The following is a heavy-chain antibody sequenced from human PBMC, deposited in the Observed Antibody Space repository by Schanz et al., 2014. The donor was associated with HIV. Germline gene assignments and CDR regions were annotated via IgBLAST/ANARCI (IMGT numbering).Heavy chain of an antibody. J-gene: IGHJ4*02. D-gene: IGHD2-2*01. CDR2: ISYDGSNE. CDR1: GFTFSSYG. Sequence: QVQLVESGGGVVQPGRSLRLSCAASGFTFSSYGMHWVRQAPGKGLEWVAVISYDGSNEYYGDSVKGRFTISRDNSKNTLYLQMNSLRREDTAVYYCAKVGRIYSTTWIDYWGQGTLVTVSP. CDR3: AKVGRIYSTTWIDY. V-gene: IGHV3-30*18.